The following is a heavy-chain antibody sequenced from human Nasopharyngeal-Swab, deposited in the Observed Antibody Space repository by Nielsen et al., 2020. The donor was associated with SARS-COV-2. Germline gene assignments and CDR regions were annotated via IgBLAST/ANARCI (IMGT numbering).Heavy chain of an antibody. CDR2: MNPNSGNT. D-gene: IGHD6-13*01. Sequence: WVRQAPGQGLEWMGWMNPNSGNTGYAQKFQGRVTITADESTSTAYMELSSLRSEDTAVYYCVTSSSKTINYYYYMDVWGKGTTVTVSS. CDR3: VTSSSKTINYYYYMDV. J-gene: IGHJ6*03. V-gene: IGHV1-69*01.